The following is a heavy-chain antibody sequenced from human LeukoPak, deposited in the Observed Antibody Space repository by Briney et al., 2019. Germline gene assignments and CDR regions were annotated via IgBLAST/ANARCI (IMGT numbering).Heavy chain of an antibody. Sequence: GGSLRLSCAASGFTFSSYWMSWVRQAPGKGLEWVSAISGSGGSTYYADSVKGRFTISRDNSKNTLYLQMNSLRAEDTAVYYCAKIGAGAMVRASDYWGQGTLVTVSS. CDR3: AKIGAGAMVRASDY. J-gene: IGHJ4*02. D-gene: IGHD3-10*01. V-gene: IGHV3-23*01. CDR2: ISGSGGST. CDR1: GFTFSSYW.